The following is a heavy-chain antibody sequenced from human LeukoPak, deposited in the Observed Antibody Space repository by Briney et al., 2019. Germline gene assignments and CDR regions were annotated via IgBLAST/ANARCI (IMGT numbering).Heavy chain of an antibody. D-gene: IGHD2-8*02. Sequence: SETLSLTCTVSGGSISSYYWSWIRQPPGKGLEWIGYVSYSGSTNYNPSLKGRVTMPIDTSKNQFSLRLNSVTAAETAVYYCATTIDCTGQTCYPYYFDFWGQGALVTVSS. CDR3: ATTIDCTGQTCYPYYFDF. J-gene: IGHJ4*02. CDR1: GGSISSYY. V-gene: IGHV4-59*01. CDR2: VSYSGST.